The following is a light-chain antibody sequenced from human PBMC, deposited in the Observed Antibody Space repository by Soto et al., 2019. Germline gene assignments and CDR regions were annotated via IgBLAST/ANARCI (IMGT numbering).Light chain of an antibody. J-gene: IGLJ1*01. V-gene: IGLV2-14*01. CDR1: SSDVGSYKF. CDR2: DVT. CDR3: SSYTSGSTYV. Sequence: QSVLTQPASVSGTPGQSIIITCTGTSSDVGSYKFVSWYQQHPGKAPKLMIYDVTNRPSGVSNRFSGFKSGNTTSLTISGLQAEDEADYYCSSYTSGSTYVFGTGTKLTVL.